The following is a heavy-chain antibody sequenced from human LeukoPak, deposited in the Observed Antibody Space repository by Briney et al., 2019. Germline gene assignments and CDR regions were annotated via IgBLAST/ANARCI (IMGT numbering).Heavy chain of an antibody. V-gene: IGHV1-18*04. CDR2: ISAYNGNT. J-gene: IGHJ4*02. CDR3: ARDFPYSYGYKGDFDY. CDR1: GYTFTSYG. Sequence: GASVKVSCKASGYTFTSYGISWVRQAPGQGLEWMGWISAYNGNTNYAQKLQGRATMTTDTSTSTAYMELRSLRSDDTAVYYCARDFPYSYGYKGDFDYWGQGTLVTVSS. D-gene: IGHD5-18*01.